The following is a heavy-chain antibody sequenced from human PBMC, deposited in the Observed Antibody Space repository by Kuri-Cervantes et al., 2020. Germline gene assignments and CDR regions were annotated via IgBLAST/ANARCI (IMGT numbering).Heavy chain of an antibody. CDR2: IWYDGSNK. CDR1: GFTFSSYG. CDR3: ARGHITMIVVVSYYYYYGMDV. D-gene: IGHD3-22*01. Sequence: GESLKISCAASGFTFSSYGMHWVRQAPGKGLEWVAVIWYDGSNKYYADSVKSRFTISRDNAKNSLYLQMNSLRDEDTAVYYCARGHITMIVVVSYYYYYGMDVWGQGTTVTVSS. V-gene: IGHV3-33*01. J-gene: IGHJ6*02.